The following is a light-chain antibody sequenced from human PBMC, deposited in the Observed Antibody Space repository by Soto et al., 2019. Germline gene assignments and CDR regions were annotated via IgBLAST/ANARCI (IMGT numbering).Light chain of an antibody. CDR3: QQYGSSLVT. V-gene: IGKV3-20*01. Sequence: EIVLTQSPGTLSLSPGERATLSCRASQSVNSNHLAWYQQRPGQAPRLLIYGASIRATGIPDRFSGSGSGTDCTLTISRLEPDDFAVFYCQQYGSSLVTFGQGTRLEIK. CDR2: GAS. CDR1: QSVNSNH. J-gene: IGKJ5*01.